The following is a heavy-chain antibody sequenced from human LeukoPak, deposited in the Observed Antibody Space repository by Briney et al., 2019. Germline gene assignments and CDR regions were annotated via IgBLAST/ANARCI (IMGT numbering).Heavy chain of an antibody. D-gene: IGHD5-24*01. V-gene: IGHV3-21*01. CDR3: ARDRVKEDGYNYFSRYYYYGMDV. CDR2: ISSSSSYI. CDR1: GFTFSSYS. J-gene: IGHJ6*02. Sequence: GGSLRLSCAASGFTFSSYSMNWVRQAPGKGLEWVSSISSSSSYIYYADSVKGRFTISRDNAKISLYLQMNSLRAEDTAVYYCARDRVKEDGYNYFSRYYYYGMDVWGQGTTVTVSS.